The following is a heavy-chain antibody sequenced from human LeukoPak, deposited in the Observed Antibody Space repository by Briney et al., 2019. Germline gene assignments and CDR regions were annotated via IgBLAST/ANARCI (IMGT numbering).Heavy chain of an antibody. D-gene: IGHD2-2*01. V-gene: IGHV5-51*01. J-gene: IGHJ4*02. Sequence: GESLKISCKGSGYSFTSYWIGWVRQMPGKGLEWMGIIYPRDSDTRYSPSFQGQVTISADKSISTAYLQWSSLKASDTAMYYCAIVGYCSSTSCPYYFDYWGQGTLVTVSS. CDR1: GYSFTSYW. CDR2: IYPRDSDT. CDR3: AIVGYCSSTSCPYYFDY.